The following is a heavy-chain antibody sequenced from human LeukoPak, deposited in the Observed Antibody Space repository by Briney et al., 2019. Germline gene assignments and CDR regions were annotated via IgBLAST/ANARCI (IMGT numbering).Heavy chain of an antibody. V-gene: IGHV5-51*01. Sequence: GESLKISCKGSGYSFTNYWIGWVRQMPGKGLEWMGIIRPGDSGTRYSPSFQGQVTMSVDESITTAYLQWSSLRASDSAIYYCARGGSYRYGSSDYWGQRTLVTVSS. CDR3: ARGGSYRYGSSDY. CDR1: GYSFTNYW. CDR2: IRPGDSGT. J-gene: IGHJ4*02. D-gene: IGHD5-18*01.